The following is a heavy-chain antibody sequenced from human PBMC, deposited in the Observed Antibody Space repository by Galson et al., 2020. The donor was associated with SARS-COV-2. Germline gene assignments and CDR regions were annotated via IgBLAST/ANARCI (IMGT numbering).Heavy chain of an antibody. CDR1: GYTLTELS. J-gene: IGHJ5*02. CDR3: VTSTPHCTNGVCYTNWFDP. CDR2: FDPEDGET. V-gene: IGHV1-24*01. D-gene: IGHD2-8*01. Sequence: ASVKVSCKVSGYTLTELSMHWVRQAPGKGLEWMGGFDPEDGETIYAQKFQGRVTMTEDTSTDTAYMELSSLRSEDTAVYYCVTSTPHCTNGVCYTNWFDPWGQGTLVTVSS.